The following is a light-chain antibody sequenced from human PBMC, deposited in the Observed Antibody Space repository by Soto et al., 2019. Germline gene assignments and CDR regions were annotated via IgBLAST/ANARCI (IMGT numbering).Light chain of an antibody. CDR2: GNS. J-gene: IGLJ1*01. Sequence: SVLTHPPSVSGAPGQRVTISCTGSSSNIGAGYDVHWYQQLPGTAPKLLIYGNSNRPSGVPDRFSASKSGTSASLAITGLQAEDEADYYCQSYDSSLSRYVFGTGTKVTVL. CDR3: QSYDSSLSRYV. CDR1: SSNIGAGYD. V-gene: IGLV1-40*01.